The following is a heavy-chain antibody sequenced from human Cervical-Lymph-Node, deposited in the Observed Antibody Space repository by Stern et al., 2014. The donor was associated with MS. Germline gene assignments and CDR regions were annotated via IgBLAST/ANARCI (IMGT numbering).Heavy chain of an antibody. CDR3: AREGTETAVAAFDL. CDR1: GGTFSSHS. J-gene: IGHJ4*02. D-gene: IGHD6-19*01. Sequence: QVQLVQSGAEVRKPGSSVKVSCKASGGTFSSHSFSWVRQATGQGLEWMGQIIPIFNTANYAQKFQGRVTMTADGSTSTVYMELSSLRSEDTAVYYCAREGTETAVAAFDLWGQGTLVTVSS. CDR2: IIPIFNTA. V-gene: IGHV1-69*01.